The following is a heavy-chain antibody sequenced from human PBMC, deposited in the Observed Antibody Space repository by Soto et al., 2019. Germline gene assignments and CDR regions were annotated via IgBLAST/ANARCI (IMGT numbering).Heavy chain of an antibody. CDR3: ARQGGSDSSSWYGGHYYYYMDV. V-gene: IGHV4-39*01. D-gene: IGHD6-13*01. CDR1: GGSISSSSYY. J-gene: IGHJ6*03. Sequence: SETLYLTCTVSGGSISSSSYYWGWIRQPPGKGLEWIGSIYYSGSTYYNPSLKSRVTISVDTSKNQFSLKLSSVTAADTAVYYCARQGGSDSSSWYGGHYYYYMDVWGKGTTVTVSS. CDR2: IYYSGST.